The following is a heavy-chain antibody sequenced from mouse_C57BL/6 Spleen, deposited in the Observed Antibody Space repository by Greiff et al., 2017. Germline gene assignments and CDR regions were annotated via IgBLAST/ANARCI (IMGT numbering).Heavy chain of an antibody. CDR2: IDPNSGGT. J-gene: IGHJ1*03. D-gene: IGHD1-1*01. CDR3: ARSPLGPYGSSPYWYFDV. V-gene: IGHV1-72*01. CDR1: GYTFTSYW. Sequence: QVQLQQPGAELVKPGASVKLSCKASGYTFTSYWMHWVKQRPGRGLEWIGRIDPNSGGTKYNEKFKSKATLTVDKPSSTAYMQLSSLTSEDSAVYYCARSPLGPYGSSPYWYFDVWGTGTTVTVSS.